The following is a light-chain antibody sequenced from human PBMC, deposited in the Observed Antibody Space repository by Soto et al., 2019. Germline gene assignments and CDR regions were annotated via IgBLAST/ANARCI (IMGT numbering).Light chain of an antibody. V-gene: IGKV3-11*01. Sequence: EIVLTQSPGTVSLSPGERATLSCRASQSVSRSDLAWYQHKPGQAPRLLIYDASYRAPGIPARFSGSGSGTDFTLTISSLEAEDSAVYYCQQRGSWPATFGPGTKVDI. CDR1: QSVSRSD. CDR3: QQRGSWPAT. J-gene: IGKJ3*01. CDR2: DAS.